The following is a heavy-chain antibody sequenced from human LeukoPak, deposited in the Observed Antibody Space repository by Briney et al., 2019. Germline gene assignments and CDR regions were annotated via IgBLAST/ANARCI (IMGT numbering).Heavy chain of an antibody. CDR3: ARRAMTTENDY. CDR2: IYHSGST. V-gene: IGHV4-38-2*01. Sequence: SETLSLTCAVYGGSFNGCYWGWLRQPPGKGLEWIGSIYHSGSTYYNPSLKSRVTISVDTSKNQFSLKLSSVTAADTAVCYCARRAMTTENDYWGQGTLVTVSS. D-gene: IGHD4-17*01. CDR1: GGSFNGCY. J-gene: IGHJ4*02.